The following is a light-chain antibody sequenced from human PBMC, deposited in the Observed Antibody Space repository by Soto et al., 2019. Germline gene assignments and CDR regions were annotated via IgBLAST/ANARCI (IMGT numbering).Light chain of an antibody. CDR2: KAS. J-gene: IGKJ1*01. CDR1: QSISSW. CDR3: QQYNSYPRT. V-gene: IGKV1-5*03. Sequence: DIQMAQSPSTLSASVGDRVTITCRASQSISSWLAWYQQKPGKAPKLLIYKASTVQNGVPSRFSGSASGTEFTLTISSLQPDDCATYYCQQYNSYPRTFGHGTKVEIK.